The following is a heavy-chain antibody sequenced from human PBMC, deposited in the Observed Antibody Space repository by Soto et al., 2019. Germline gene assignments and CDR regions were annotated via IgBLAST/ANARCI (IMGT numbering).Heavy chain of an antibody. V-gene: IGHV4-4*02. Sequence: QVQLQESGPGLVKPSGTLSLTCAVSGGSISPSNWCSWVLQPPGKGLEWIGEVYRPGSTTYNPSLASLLTISVDKSQNQFSLALTSVTAADPAVYSCASARATIAAAAIFDCWGQGTLVTVSS. D-gene: IGHD6-13*01. CDR1: GGSISPSNW. J-gene: IGHJ4*02. CDR2: VYRPGST. CDR3: ASARATIAAAAIFDC.